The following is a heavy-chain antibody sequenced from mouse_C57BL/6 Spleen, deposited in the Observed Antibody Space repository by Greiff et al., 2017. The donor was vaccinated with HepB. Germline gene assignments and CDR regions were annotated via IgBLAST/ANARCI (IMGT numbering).Heavy chain of an antibody. V-gene: IGHV1-81*01. Sequence: QVQLQQSGAELARPGASVKLSCKASGYTFTSYGISWVKQRTGQGLEWIGEIYPRSGDTYYNEKFKGKATLTADKYSSTAYMELRSLTSADSAVYFCARRGAPYFDYGGQGTTLTVSS. J-gene: IGHJ2*01. CDR1: GYTFTSYG. CDR3: ARRGAPYFDY. CDR2: IYPRSGDT.